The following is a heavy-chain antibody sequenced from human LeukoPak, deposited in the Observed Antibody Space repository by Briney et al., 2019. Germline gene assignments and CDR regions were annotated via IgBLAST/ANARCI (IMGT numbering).Heavy chain of an antibody. Sequence: SVKVSCKASGGTFSSYAISWVRQAPGQGLEWMGGIIPIFGTANYAQKFQGRVTITTDESTSTAYMELRSLRSDDTAVYYCARGYYDFWSGYYSVFDYWGQGTLVTVSS. CDR2: IIPIFGTA. V-gene: IGHV1-69*05. D-gene: IGHD3-3*01. CDR3: ARGYYDFWSGYYSVFDY. J-gene: IGHJ4*02. CDR1: GGTFSSYA.